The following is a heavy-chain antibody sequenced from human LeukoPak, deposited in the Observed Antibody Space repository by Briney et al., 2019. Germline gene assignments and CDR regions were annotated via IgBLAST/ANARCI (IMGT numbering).Heavy chain of an antibody. J-gene: IGHJ4*02. Sequence: MGCIIPIFGTANYAQKFQGRVTITADESTSTAYMELSSLRSEDTAVYYCARDAISGYYWVYWGQGTLVTVSS. CDR2: IIPIFGTA. D-gene: IGHD3-22*01. CDR3: ARDAISGYYWVY. V-gene: IGHV1-69*01.